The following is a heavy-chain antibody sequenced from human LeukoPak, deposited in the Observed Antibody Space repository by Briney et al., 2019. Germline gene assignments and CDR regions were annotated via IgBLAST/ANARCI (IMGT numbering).Heavy chain of an antibody. Sequence: KPSETLSLTCTVSGGSITSNYWSWIRQPPGKGLEWIGYIYYTGSTNYNPSLKSRVTISVDTSKNQFSLKLSSVTAADTAVYYCARGLSGRYFDYWGQGTLVTVSS. CDR1: GGSITSNY. V-gene: IGHV4-59*08. CDR2: IYYTGST. D-gene: IGHD1-14*01. J-gene: IGHJ4*02. CDR3: ARGLSGRYFDY.